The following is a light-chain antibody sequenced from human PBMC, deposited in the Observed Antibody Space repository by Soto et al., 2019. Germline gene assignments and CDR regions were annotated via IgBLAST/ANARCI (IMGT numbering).Light chain of an antibody. J-gene: IGLJ1*01. Sequence: QAVVTQPPSVSEAPGQRVTISCTGSSSNIGAGYEAHWYQQVPGTAPKLLIYENNNRPSGVPDRFSGSKSGTSASLAITGLQAEDDPEYYCQSYDSSLSAYVFATGTKLTVL. CDR3: QSYDSSLSAYV. V-gene: IGLV1-40*01. CDR2: ENN. CDR1: SSNIGAGYE.